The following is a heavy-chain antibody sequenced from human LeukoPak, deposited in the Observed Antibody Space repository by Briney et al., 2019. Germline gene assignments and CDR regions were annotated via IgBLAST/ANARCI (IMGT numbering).Heavy chain of an antibody. D-gene: IGHD1/OR15-1a*01. CDR2: ISASGLTT. J-gene: IGHJ4*02. V-gene: IGHV3-23*01. CDR3: AKVNNAYESIVSDF. CDR1: GFSFSNYV. Sequence: GGSLRLSCAASGFSFSNYVMCWVRQAPGKGLESVSAISASGLTTYYADSVKGRFTISRDNSKNTLYLQINSLRADDSAVYYCAKVNNAYESIVSDFWGQGTLVTVSS.